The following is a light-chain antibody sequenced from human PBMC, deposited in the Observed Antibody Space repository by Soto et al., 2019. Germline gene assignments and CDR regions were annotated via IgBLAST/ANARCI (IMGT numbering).Light chain of an antibody. V-gene: IGKV1-5*03. CDR2: KAS. Sequence: DIQMTQSPSTLSASVGDRVTITCRASQSISSWLAWYQQKPGKAPKTLIYKASSLASGVPSRFSGSASGTEFTLTISSLQPDDFATYYCQQYNNYFRTFGQGTKVDIK. CDR1: QSISSW. J-gene: IGKJ1*01. CDR3: QQYNNYFRT.